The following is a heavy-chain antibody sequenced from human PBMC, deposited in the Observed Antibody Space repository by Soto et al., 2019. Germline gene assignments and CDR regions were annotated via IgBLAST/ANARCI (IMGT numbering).Heavy chain of an antibody. CDR1: GGSISSGGYY. J-gene: IGHJ5*02. D-gene: IGHD6-19*01. V-gene: IGHV4-31*03. CDR3: ASSVAVAGDRYWFDP. CDR2: IYYSGST. Sequence: QVQLQESGPGLVKPSQTLSLTCTVSGGSISSGGYYWSWIRQHPGKGLEWIGYIYYSGSTYYNPYLKSRVTISVDTSKNQFSLKLSSVTAADTAVYYCASSVAVAGDRYWFDPWGQGTLVTVSS.